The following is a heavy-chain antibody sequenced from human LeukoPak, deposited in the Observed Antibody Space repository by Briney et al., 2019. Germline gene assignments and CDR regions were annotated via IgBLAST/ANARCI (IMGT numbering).Heavy chain of an antibody. Sequence: GGSLRLSCAASGFTFSSYAMSWVRQAPGKGLEWVSAISGSGGSTYYADSVKGRFTISRDNSKNTLYLQMNSLRAEDTAVYYCARVRYDSSGYYSLDYWGQGTLVTVSS. J-gene: IGHJ4*02. CDR3: ARVRYDSSGYYSLDY. V-gene: IGHV3-23*01. CDR1: GFTFSSYA. CDR2: ISGSGGST. D-gene: IGHD3-22*01.